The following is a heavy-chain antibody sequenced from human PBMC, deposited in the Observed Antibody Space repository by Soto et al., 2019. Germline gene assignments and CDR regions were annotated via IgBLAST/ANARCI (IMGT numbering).Heavy chain of an antibody. D-gene: IGHD3-10*01. CDR2: MNPNSGNT. CDR1: GYTFTSYD. V-gene: IGHV1-8*01. J-gene: IGHJ6*02. Sequence: QVQLVQSGAEVKKPGASVKVSCKASGYTFTSYDINWVRQATGQGLEWMGWMNPNSGNTGYAQKFQGRVTMTRNTSRSTAYMELSSLRSEDTVVYDCVGEGGFLWFGEPSGYGMDVWGQGTTVTVSS. CDR3: VGEGGFLWFGEPSGYGMDV.